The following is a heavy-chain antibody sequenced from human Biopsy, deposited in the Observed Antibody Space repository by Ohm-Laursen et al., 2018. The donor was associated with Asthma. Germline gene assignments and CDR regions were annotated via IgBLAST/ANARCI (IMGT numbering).Heavy chain of an antibody. CDR2: IYYSGTT. J-gene: IGHJ6*02. CDR1: SGSGGYMRSGNYY. CDR3: VRGSSSWHHGPFHYYYGLDV. Sequence: SDTLSLTWSLSSGSGGYMRSGNYYWGWIRQPPGKGLEWIGSIYYSGTTYYNPSLESRVTVSADTSKNQFSLKLTSVTAADTAAYYCVRGSSSWHHGPFHYYYGLDVWGQGTTATVSS. D-gene: IGHD6-13*01. V-gene: IGHV4-39*01.